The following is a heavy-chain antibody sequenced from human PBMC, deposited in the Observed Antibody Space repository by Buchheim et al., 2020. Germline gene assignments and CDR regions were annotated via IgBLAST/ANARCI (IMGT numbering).Heavy chain of an antibody. D-gene: IGHD3-10*01. J-gene: IGHJ4*02. Sequence: EVQLVESGGGLVKPGGSLRLSCAASGFTFSSYSMNWVRQAPGKGLEWVSSISSSSSYIYYADSVKGRFTISRDNAKNSLYLQMNSLRAEDTAVYYCARDFRPVGVRGPYIGGEIDYWGQGTL. CDR1: GFTFSSYS. CDR2: ISSSSSYI. CDR3: ARDFRPVGVRGPYIGGEIDY. V-gene: IGHV3-21*01.